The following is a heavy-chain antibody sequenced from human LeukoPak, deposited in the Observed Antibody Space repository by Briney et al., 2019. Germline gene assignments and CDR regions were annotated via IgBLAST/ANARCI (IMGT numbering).Heavy chain of an antibody. J-gene: IGHJ4*02. CDR3: ARGDYETHGYQTR. CDR1: GYIFTSYV. D-gene: IGHD3-22*01. V-gene: IGHV7-4-1*02. Sequence: ASVKVSCKASGYIFTSYVLHWVRQAPGQGLEWMGWINTNAGNPTYAQGFTGRFVFSLDTSVSTAYLQISSLKADDTAMYYCARGDYETHGYQTRWGQGTLVTVSS. CDR2: INTNAGNP.